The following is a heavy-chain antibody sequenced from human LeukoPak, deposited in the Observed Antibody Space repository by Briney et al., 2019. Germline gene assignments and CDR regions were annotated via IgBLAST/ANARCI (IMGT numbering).Heavy chain of an antibody. V-gene: IGHV3-66*01. CDR2: IDSGGST. D-gene: IGHD5-18*01. J-gene: IGHJ4*02. CDR3: ARGYGYSYGYSLSYYFDY. Sequence: GGSLRLSCAASGFTVSSNYMTWVRQAPGKGLQWVSLIDSGGSTYFADSVKGRFTISRDTSKNTLYLQMNSLRAEDTAVYYCARGYGYSYGYSLSYYFDYWGQGTLVTVSS. CDR1: GFTVSSNY.